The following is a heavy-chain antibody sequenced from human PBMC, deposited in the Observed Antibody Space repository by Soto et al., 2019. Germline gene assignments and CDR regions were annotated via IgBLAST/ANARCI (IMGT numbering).Heavy chain of an antibody. J-gene: IGHJ5*01. CDR3: ARAGSWIKNWFDS. CDR2: INADNGNT. D-gene: IGHD3-10*01. Sequence: ASVKVSCKASGYTFSNYGLHWVRQAPGQGLEWMGWINADNGNTKYSQRFQGGVTITRDTSASIAYMELSSLRSEDTAVYYCARAGSWIKNWFDSWGQGTLVTVSS. V-gene: IGHV1-3*01. CDR1: GYTFSNYG.